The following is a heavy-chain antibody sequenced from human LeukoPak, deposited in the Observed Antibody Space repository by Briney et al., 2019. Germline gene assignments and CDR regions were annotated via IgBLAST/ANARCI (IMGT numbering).Heavy chain of an antibody. CDR1: GFTFSSYA. J-gene: IGHJ6*02. CDR3: ARDPSSGYCTNGVCWGYYYYGMDV. V-gene: IGHV3-23*01. D-gene: IGHD2-8*01. CDR2: ISGSGGST. Sequence: GSLRLSCAASGFTFSSYAMSWVRQAPGKGLEWVSAISGSGGSTYYADSVKGRFTISRDNSKNTLYLQMNSLRAEDTAVYYCARDPSSGYCTNGVCWGYYYYGMDVWGQGTTVTVSS.